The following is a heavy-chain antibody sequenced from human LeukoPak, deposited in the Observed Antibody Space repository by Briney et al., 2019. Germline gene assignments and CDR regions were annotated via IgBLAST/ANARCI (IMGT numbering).Heavy chain of an antibody. CDR3: TTDRLSITIFGVVMPAEYFQH. CDR1: GFTFSSYA. J-gene: IGHJ1*01. CDR2: ISGSGGST. V-gene: IGHV3-23*01. Sequence: GGSLRLSCAASGFTFSSYAMSWVRQAPGKGLEWVSAISGSGGSTYYADSVKGRFTISRDNSKNTLYLQMNSLKTEDTAVYYCTTDRLSITIFGVVMPAEYFQHWGQGTLVTVSS. D-gene: IGHD3-3*01.